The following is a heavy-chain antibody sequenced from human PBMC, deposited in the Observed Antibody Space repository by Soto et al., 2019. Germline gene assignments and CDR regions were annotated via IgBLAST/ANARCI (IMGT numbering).Heavy chain of an antibody. CDR1: GDSVSSNSAA. D-gene: IGHD6-6*01. Sequence: SQTLSLTCAISGDSVSSNSAAWNWIRQSPSRGLEWLGRTYYRSKWYSDYAGSVKSRITINPDTSKNQFSLQLNSVTPEDTAVYYCVRGPIAARSYYYYGMDVWGQGTTVTVSS. CDR3: VRGPIAARSYYYYGMDV. J-gene: IGHJ6*02. CDR2: TYYRSKWYS. V-gene: IGHV6-1*01.